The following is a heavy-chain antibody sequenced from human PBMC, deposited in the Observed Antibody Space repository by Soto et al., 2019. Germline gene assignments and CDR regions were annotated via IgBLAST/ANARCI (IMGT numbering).Heavy chain of an antibody. J-gene: IGHJ4*02. CDR1: GYTFTSYD. CDR2: XNXXSXXX. CDR3: ARSSSGWYNYLDY. D-gene: IGHD6-19*01. V-gene: IGHV1-8*01. Sequence: ASVKVSCKASGYTFTSYDINGVRQATGQGLEXMGXXNXXSXXXXXAXXLQGRVTMTRNTSISTAYMELSSLRSEETAVYYCARSSSGWYNYLDYWGQGTLVTVSS.